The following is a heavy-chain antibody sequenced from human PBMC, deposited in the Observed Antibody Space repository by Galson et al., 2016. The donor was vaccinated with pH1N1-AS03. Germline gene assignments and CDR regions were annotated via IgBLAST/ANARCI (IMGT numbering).Heavy chain of an antibody. Sequence: QSGAEVTKPGESLKISCRASAYIFGNYWFAWVRQMPGKGLEWMGIMYPANSDIRYSPSFQGQVTISADTSINTVFLEWNSLGASDTAIYYCARRVSLTGREFDSWGRGTQVTVSS. J-gene: IGHJ5*01. CDR2: MYPANSDI. D-gene: IGHD3-9*01. CDR1: AYIFGNYW. V-gene: IGHV5-51*01. CDR3: ARRVSLTGREFDS.